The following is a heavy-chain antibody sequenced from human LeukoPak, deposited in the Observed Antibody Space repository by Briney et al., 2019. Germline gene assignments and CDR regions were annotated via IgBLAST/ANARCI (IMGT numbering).Heavy chain of an antibody. CDR1: GYTFTGYY. Sequence: ASVKVSCKASGYTFTGYYIQWVRQAPGQGLEWMGWVNPNSGGTKYAQKFQGRVTMTRDTSISTAYVELSRLRSDDTAIYYCARVAVAGTFEYYSDYWGQGSLVIVSS. D-gene: IGHD6-19*01. J-gene: IGHJ4*02. V-gene: IGHV1-2*02. CDR3: ARVAVAGTFEYYSDY. CDR2: VNPNSGGT.